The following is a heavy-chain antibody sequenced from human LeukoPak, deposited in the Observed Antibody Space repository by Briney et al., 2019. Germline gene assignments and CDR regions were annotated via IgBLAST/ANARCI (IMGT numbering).Heavy chain of an antibody. CDR3: ARGGGYSYAKTPFDY. Sequence: SETLSLTCAVYGGSSSGYYWSWIRQPPGKGLEWIGEINHSGSTNYNPSLKSRVTISVDTSKNQFSLKLSSVTAADTAVYYCARGGGYSYAKTPFDYWGQGTLVTVSS. J-gene: IGHJ4*02. V-gene: IGHV4-34*01. CDR2: INHSGST. D-gene: IGHD5-18*01. CDR1: GGSSSGYY.